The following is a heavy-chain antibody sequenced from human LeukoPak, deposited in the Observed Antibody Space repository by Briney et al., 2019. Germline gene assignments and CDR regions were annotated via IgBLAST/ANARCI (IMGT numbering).Heavy chain of an antibody. Sequence: ASVKASCKASGGTFSSYAISWVRQAPGQGLEWMGGIIPIFGTANYAQKFQGGVTITADESTSTAYMELSSLRSEDTAVYYCARSQKVYSYDGGTGPPAYWGQGTLVTVSS. CDR1: GGTFSSYA. CDR2: IIPIFGTA. D-gene: IGHD5-18*01. V-gene: IGHV1-69*13. J-gene: IGHJ4*02. CDR3: ARSQKVYSYDGGTGPPAY.